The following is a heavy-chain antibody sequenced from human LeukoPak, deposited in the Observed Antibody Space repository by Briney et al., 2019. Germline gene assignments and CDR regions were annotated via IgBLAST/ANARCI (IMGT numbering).Heavy chain of an antibody. Sequence: PSETLSLTCTVSGGSISSYYWSWIRQPPGKGLEWIGYIYYSGSTNYNPSLKRRVTISVDTSKNQFSLKLRSVTAADTAVYYCARSGERSGYYTDYWGQGTLVTVSS. V-gene: IGHV4-59*08. J-gene: IGHJ4*02. D-gene: IGHD3-3*01. CDR3: ARSGERSGYYTDY. CDR2: IYYSGST. CDR1: GGSISSYY.